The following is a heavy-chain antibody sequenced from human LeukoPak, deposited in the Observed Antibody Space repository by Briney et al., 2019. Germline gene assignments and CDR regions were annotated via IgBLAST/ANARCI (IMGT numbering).Heavy chain of an antibody. CDR3: ARAIPNDWYFDL. CDR1: GGNFSSYA. D-gene: IGHD2-2*02. V-gene: IGHV1-69*04. Sequence: SVKVSCKASGGNFSSYAISWVRQAPGQGLEWMGRIIPILGISNYAQKFQGRVTITADKSTSTAYMELISLRSEDTAVYYCARAIPNDWYFDLWGRGTLVTVSS. CDR2: IIPILGIS. J-gene: IGHJ2*01.